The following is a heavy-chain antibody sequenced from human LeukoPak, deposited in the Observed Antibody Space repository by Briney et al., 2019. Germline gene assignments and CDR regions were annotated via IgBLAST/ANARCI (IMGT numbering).Heavy chain of an antibody. CDR2: IIPILVIS. Sequence: SVKVSCKASGGTFSSYAISWVRQAPGQGLEWMGRIIPILVISNYAQKFQGRVTITADKSTSTAYMELSSLRSEDTAVYYCARANCSGGSCYGGGIDYWGQGTLVTVSS. V-gene: IGHV1-69*04. D-gene: IGHD2-15*01. J-gene: IGHJ4*02. CDR3: ARANCSGGSCYGGGIDY. CDR1: GGTFSSYA.